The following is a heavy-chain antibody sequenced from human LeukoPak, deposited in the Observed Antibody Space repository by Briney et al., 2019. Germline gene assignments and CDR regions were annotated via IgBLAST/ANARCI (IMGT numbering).Heavy chain of an antibody. D-gene: IGHD3-3*01. V-gene: IGHV3-30-3*01. CDR3: ARDRNDYDFWSGYYGRYYYYGMDV. CDR1: GFTFSSYA. CDR2: ISYDGSNK. Sequence: GGSLRLSCAASGFTFSSYAMHWVRQAPGKGLEWVAVISYDGSNKYYADSVKGRFTISRDNSKNTLYLQMNSLRAEDTAVYYCARDRNDYDFWSGYYGRYYYYGMDVWGQGTTVTVSS. J-gene: IGHJ6*02.